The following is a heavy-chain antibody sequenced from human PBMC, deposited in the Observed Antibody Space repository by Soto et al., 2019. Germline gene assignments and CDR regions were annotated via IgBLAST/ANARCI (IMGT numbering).Heavy chain of an antibody. Sequence: GGSLRLSCAASGFTVSSNYMSWVRQAPGKGLEWVSVIYSGGSTYYADSVKGRFTISRHNSKNTLYLQMNSLSAEDTAVYYCARDFVVPAASPRAFYYYGMDVWGQGTTVTVSS. D-gene: IGHD2-2*01. CDR1: GFTVSSNY. V-gene: IGHV3-53*04. J-gene: IGHJ6*02. CDR2: IYSGGST. CDR3: ARDFVVPAASPRAFYYYGMDV.